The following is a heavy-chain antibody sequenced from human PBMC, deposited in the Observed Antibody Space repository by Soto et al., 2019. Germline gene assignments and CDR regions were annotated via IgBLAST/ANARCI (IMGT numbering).Heavy chain of an antibody. V-gene: IGHV1-18*01. Sequence: ASVKVSCKASGYTFTSYGISWVRQAPGQGLEWMGWISAYNGNTNYAQKLQGRVTMTTDTSTSTAYMELRSLRSDDTAVYYCARVSSGWYAGLDLYFDLWGRGTLVTVSS. J-gene: IGHJ2*01. D-gene: IGHD6-19*01. CDR3: ARVSSGWYAGLDLYFDL. CDR1: GYTFTSYG. CDR2: ISAYNGNT.